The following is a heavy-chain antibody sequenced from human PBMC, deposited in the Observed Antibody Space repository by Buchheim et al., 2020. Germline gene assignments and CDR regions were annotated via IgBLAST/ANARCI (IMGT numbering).Heavy chain of an antibody. V-gene: IGHV3-23*04. CDR3: AKGYRDGYNPFDY. CDR2: IRGSDGGT. CDR1: GFTFSSYA. D-gene: IGHD5-24*01. J-gene: IGHJ4*02. Sequence: EVQLVESGGGLVQPGGSLRLSCVASGFTFSSYAMNWVRQAPGKGLEWVSVIRGSDGGTYYGGSVKGRVTISRDNSNNTEYVQMNSLRAEDTAVYYCAKGYRDGYNPFDYWGRGTL.